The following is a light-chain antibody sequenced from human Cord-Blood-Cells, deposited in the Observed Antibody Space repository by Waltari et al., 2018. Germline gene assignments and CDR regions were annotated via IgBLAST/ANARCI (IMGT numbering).Light chain of an antibody. J-gene: IGKJ4*01. Sequence: DIQMTQSPSSLSASVGARVTITCRASQSISSYLNWYQQKPGKAPKLLIYAAPSLQSGVPSRFSGSGSATDVTLTISSLQPEDCATFYCQQSYSTPLTFGGGTKVEIK. CDR1: QSISSY. V-gene: IGKV1-39*01. CDR3: QQSYSTPLT. CDR2: AAP.